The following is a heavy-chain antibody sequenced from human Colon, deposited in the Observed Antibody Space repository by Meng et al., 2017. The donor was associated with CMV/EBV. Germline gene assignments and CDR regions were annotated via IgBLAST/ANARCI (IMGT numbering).Heavy chain of an antibody. CDR1: GSISKNFW. CDR2: IKSENDGATR. V-gene: IGHV3-15*01. J-gene: IGHJ4*02. Sequence: GESPKPFFEMPGSISKNFWVSRVRQPPGKGLEWVGRIKSENDGATRHYSAPVEGRFTISRNDSSNTVYLEMNGMRTGDTAVYYGTTLRWGYWDVSGGSGHGDVWGQGTQVTVSS. CDR3: TTLRWGYWDVSGGSGHGDV. D-gene: IGHD3-10*01.